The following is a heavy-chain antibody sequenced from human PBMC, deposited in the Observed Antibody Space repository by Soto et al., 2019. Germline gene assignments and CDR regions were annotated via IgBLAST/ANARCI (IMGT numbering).Heavy chain of an antibody. D-gene: IGHD5-12*01. CDR3: ARNSGYDWEGLDY. CDR1: GFTFSSYW. CDR2: INSDGSRT. J-gene: IGHJ4*02. V-gene: IGHV3-74*01. Sequence: EVQLVESGGGLVQPGGSLRLSCAASGFTFSSYWMHWVRQAPGKGLVWVSRINSDGSRTSYADSVKGRFTMSRDKAKNTLYLQMNSVRAEDTAVYYCARNSGYDWEGLDYWGQGTLVTVSS.